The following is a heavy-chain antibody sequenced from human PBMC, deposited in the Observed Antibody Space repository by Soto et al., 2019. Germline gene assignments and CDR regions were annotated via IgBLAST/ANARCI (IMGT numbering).Heavy chain of an antibody. CDR1: GFTVSSNY. CDR3: ARAIFRGLFDY. CDR2: IYSGGST. Sequence: EVQLVESGGGLVQPGGSLRLSCAASGFTVSSNYMSWVRQAPGKGLEWVAVIYSGGSTYYADSVKGRLTISRDNSKSTLYLQMNSLRAEDTAVYYCARAIFRGLFDYWGQGTLVTVSS. V-gene: IGHV3-66*01. J-gene: IGHJ4*02. D-gene: IGHD3-10*01.